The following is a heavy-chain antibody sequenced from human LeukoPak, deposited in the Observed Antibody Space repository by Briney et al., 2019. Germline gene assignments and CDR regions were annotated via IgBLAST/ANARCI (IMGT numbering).Heavy chain of an antibody. V-gene: IGHV4-61*01. CDR1: GGSISSSSYY. J-gene: IGHJ4*02. CDR3: AREGAYSSSWWSPADY. CDR2: IYYSGST. D-gene: IGHD6-13*01. Sequence: SETLSLTCTVSGGSISSSSYYWSWIRQPPGKGLEWIGYIYYSGSTNYNPSLKSRVTISVDTSRNQFSLKLSSVTAADTAVYYCAREGAYSSSWWSPADYWGQGTLVTVSS.